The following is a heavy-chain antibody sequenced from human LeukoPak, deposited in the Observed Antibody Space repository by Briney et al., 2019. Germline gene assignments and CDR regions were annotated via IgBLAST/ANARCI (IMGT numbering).Heavy chain of an antibody. CDR2: INPSGGST. V-gene: IGHV1-46*01. CDR3: VKTYYYDSSGYSADAFDI. D-gene: IGHD3-22*01. Sequence: ASVKVSCKASGYTFTSYYMHWVRQAPGQGLEWMGIINPSGGSTSYAQKFQGRVTMTRDTSTSTVYMELSSLRSDDTAVYYCVKTYYYDSSGYSADAFDIWGQGTMVTVSS. J-gene: IGHJ3*02. CDR1: GYTFTSYY.